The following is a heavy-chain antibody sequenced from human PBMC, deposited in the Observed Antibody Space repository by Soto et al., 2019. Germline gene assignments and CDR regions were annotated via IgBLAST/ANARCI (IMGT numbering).Heavy chain of an antibody. D-gene: IGHD2-15*01. J-gene: IGHJ5*02. CDR2: IYYSGST. CDR1: GGSISSYY. CDR3: ARDPELYCSGGSCFGWFDP. Sequence: PSETLSLTCTVSGGSISSYYWSWIRQPPGKGLEWIGYIYYSGSTNYNPSLKSRVTISVDTSKNQFSLKLSSVTAADMAVYYCARDPELYCSGGSCFGWFDPWGQGTLVTVSS. V-gene: IGHV4-59*12.